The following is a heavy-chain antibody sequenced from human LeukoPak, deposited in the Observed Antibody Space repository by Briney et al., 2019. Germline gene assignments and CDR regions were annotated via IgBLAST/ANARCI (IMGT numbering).Heavy chain of an antibody. J-gene: IGHJ4*02. CDR3: ATWNSVLAGYFF. CDR2: INHNGDT. Sequence: SETLSLTCAVDGGSFSTYYGTWIRQSPRKGLEWIGEINHNGDTNYKPSLKSRVTISVDTSKNQCSLRLRSVTAADTAVYYCATWNSVLAGYFFWGQGTLVTVSS. D-gene: IGHD3-9*01. CDR1: GGSFSTYY. V-gene: IGHV4-34*01.